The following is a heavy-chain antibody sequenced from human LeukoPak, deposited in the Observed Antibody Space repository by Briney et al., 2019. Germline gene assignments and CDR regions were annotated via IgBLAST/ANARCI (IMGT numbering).Heavy chain of an antibody. D-gene: IGHD4-17*01. Sequence: GGSLRLSCAASGFTFSSYAMGWVRQAPGKGLEWVSAINSGGSTYYADSVKGRFTISRDNSKNTLYLQMNSLRAEDTAVYYCAKYDYGDNVGILDYWGQGTLVTVSS. CDR2: INSGGST. V-gene: IGHV3-23*01. CDR1: GFTFSSYA. J-gene: IGHJ4*02. CDR3: AKYDYGDNVGILDY.